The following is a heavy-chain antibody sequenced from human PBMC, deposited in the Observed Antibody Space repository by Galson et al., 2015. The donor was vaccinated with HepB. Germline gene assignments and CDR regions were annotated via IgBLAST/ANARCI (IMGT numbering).Heavy chain of an antibody. Sequence: SLRLSCAASGFIFSSNSMNWVRQAPGKGLEWVSYISSSSDTIYYADSVKGRFTISRDNARNSLYLQMKSLRAEDTAVYYCASGIVGTTSHAFDMWGQGTMVTVSS. CDR2: ISSSSDTI. V-gene: IGHV3-48*01. D-gene: IGHD1-26*01. CDR3: ASGIVGTTSHAFDM. J-gene: IGHJ3*02. CDR1: GFIFSSNS.